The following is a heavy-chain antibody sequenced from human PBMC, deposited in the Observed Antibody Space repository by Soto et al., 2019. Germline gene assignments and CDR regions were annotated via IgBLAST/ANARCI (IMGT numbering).Heavy chain of an antibody. D-gene: IGHD3-22*01. CDR2: INYSGST. J-gene: IGHJ3*02. V-gene: IGHV4-31*03. CDR1: GGSISSGAYY. CDR3: ARVLRITMIVVVDPDAFDI. Sequence: PSETLSLTCTVSGGSISSGAYYWTWIRQHPGKGLEWIGYINYSGSTFYNTSLESRATISVDTSKNQFSLKLSSVTAADTAVYYCARVLRITMIVVVDPDAFDIWGQGTMVTVSS.